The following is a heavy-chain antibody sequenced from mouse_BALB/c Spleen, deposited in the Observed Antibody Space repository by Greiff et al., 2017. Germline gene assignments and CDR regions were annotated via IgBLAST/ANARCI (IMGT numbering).Heavy chain of an antibody. Sequence: EVKLMESGPGLVKPSQSLSLTCTVTGYSITSDYAWNWIRQFPGNKLEWMGYISYSGSTSYNPSLKSRISITRDTSKNQFFLQLNSVTTEDTATYYCASYYRYYAMDYWGQGTSVTVSS. D-gene: IGHD2-14*01. V-gene: IGHV3-2*02. J-gene: IGHJ4*01. CDR2: ISYSGST. CDR3: ASYYRYYAMDY. CDR1: GYSITSDYA.